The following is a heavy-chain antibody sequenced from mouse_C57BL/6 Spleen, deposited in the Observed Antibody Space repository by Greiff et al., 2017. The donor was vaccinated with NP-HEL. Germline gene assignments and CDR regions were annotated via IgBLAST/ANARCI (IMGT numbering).Heavy chain of an antibody. Sequence: EVKLMESGGGLVQPGGSLSLSCAASGFTFTDYYMSWVRQPPGKALEWLGFIRNKANGYTTEYSASVKGRFTISRDNSQSILYLQMNALRAEDSATYYCARYYSSFWFAYWGQGTLVTVSA. J-gene: IGHJ3*01. CDR2: IRNKANGYTT. CDR3: ARYYSSFWFAY. V-gene: IGHV7-3*01. CDR1: GFTFTDYY.